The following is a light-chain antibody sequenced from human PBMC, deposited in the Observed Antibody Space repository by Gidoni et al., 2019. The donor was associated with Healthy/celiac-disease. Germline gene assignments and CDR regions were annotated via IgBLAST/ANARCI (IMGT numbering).Light chain of an antibody. Sequence: ETVRTQSPATLSVAPGARATLSCRASQSVNSNLAWYQQEPGQAPRLLIYGASTRATGIPARFSGSGSGTEFTLTISSLQSEDFAVYYCQQYNNWPPYTFXQXTKLEIK. CDR1: QSVNSN. CDR2: GAS. V-gene: IGKV3-15*01. CDR3: QQYNNWPPYT. J-gene: IGKJ2*01.